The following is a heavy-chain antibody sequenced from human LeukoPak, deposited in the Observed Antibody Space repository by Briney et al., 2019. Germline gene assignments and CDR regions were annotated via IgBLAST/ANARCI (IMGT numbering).Heavy chain of an antibody. CDR1: GFTFSSYA. CDR2: ISSNGGST. CDR3: ARGSGRYDY. J-gene: IGHJ4*02. V-gene: IGHV3-64*01. D-gene: IGHD3-10*01. Sequence: GGSLRLSCAASGFTFSSYAMHWVRQAPGKGLEYVSAISSNGGSTYYANSEKGRFTISRDNSKNTLYLQMGSLRAEDMAVYYCARGSGRYDYWGQGTLVTVSS.